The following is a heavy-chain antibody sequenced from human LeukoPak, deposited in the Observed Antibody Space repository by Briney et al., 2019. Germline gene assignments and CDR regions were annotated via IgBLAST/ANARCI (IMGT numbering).Heavy chain of an antibody. CDR1: GGSISSYY. CDR3: ASSTYYYYYMDV. D-gene: IGHD2-2*01. Sequence: SETLSLTCTVSGGSISSYYWSWIRQPPGKGLEWIGYIYYSGSTNYNPSLKSRVTISVDTSKNQFSLKLSSVTAAGTAVYYCASSTYYYYYMDVWGKGTTVTASS. V-gene: IGHV4-59*01. CDR2: IYYSGST. J-gene: IGHJ6*03.